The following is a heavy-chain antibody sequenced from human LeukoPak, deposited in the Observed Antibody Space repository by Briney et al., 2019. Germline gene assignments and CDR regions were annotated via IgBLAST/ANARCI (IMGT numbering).Heavy chain of an antibody. J-gene: IGHJ6*03. CDR3: ARARPSSGWYYYYYYMDV. Sequence: SETLSLTCTVSGYSISSGYYWSWIRQPPGKGLEWIGEINHSGSTNYNPSLKSRVTISVDTSKNQFSLKLSSVTAADTAVYYCARARPSSGWYYYYYYMDVWGKGTTVTVSS. CDR1: GYSISSGYY. CDR2: INHSGST. D-gene: IGHD6-19*01. V-gene: IGHV4-34*01.